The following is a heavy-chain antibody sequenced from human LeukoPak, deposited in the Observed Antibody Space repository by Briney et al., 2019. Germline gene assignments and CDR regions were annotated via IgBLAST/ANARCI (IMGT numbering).Heavy chain of an antibody. Sequence: GGSLRLSCAASGITLSNAWMSWVRQAPGKGLEWVGRIKRNTDGGTTEYGAPVKGRFSISRDDPKNTVFLQMTSLETEDTAVYYCTTEGYPYGFHGLGVWGQGTTVTVSS. CDR1: GITLSNAW. D-gene: IGHD3-10*01. CDR2: IKRNTDGGTT. V-gene: IGHV3-15*01. CDR3: TTEGYPYGFHGLGV. J-gene: IGHJ6*02.